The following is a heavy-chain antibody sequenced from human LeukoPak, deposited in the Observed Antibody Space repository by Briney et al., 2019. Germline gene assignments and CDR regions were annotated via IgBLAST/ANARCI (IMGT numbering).Heavy chain of an antibody. CDR2: ISSSGSTI. V-gene: IGHV3-11*01. D-gene: IGHD1-1*01. J-gene: IGHJ3*02. CDR3: ARGGLIQRHAFDI. CDR1: GFTFSDYY. Sequence: GGSLRLSCAASGFTFSDYYMSWIRQAPGKGLEWVSYISSSGSTIYYADSVKGRFTISRDNAKNSLYLQMNSLRGEDTALYYCARGGLIQRHAFDIWGQGTMVTVSS.